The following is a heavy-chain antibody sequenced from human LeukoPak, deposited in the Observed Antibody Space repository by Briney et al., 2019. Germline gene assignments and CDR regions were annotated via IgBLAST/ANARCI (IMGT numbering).Heavy chain of an antibody. CDR1: GFTFTTHW. V-gene: IGHV3-7*03. J-gene: IGHJ4*02. Sequence: GGSLRLSCAASGFTFTTHWMSWVRQAPGKGLEWVANINPDGSEENYVDSAKGRFTISRDNAKSSLYLQMNSLRPEDTAVYYCIKGGGSGWPFDYWGQGTLVAVSS. CDR2: INPDGSEE. CDR3: IKGGGSGWPFDY. D-gene: IGHD6-19*01.